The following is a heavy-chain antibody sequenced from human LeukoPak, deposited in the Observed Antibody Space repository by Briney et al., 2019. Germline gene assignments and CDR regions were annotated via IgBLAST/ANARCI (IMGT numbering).Heavy chain of an antibody. Sequence: PSETLSLTCTVSGGSVSSGSYYWSWIRQPPGKGLEWIGYIYYSGSTNYNPSLKSRVTISVDTSKNQFSLKLSSVTAADTAVYYCARDPLFDYWGRGTLVTVSS. J-gene: IGHJ4*02. V-gene: IGHV4-61*01. CDR2: IYYSGST. CDR3: ARDPLFDY. CDR1: GGSVSSGSYY.